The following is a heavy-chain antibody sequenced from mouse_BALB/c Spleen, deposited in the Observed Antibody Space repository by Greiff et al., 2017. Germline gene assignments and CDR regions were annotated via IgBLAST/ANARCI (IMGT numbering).Heavy chain of an antibody. CDR3: AKAANWDVGAMDY. V-gene: IGHV3-8*02. CDR2: ISYSGST. Sequence: EVMLVESGPSLVKPSQTLSLTCSVTGDSITSGYWNWIRKFPGNKLEYMGYISYSGSTYYNPSLKSRISITRDTSKNQYYLQLNSVTTEDTATYYCAKAANWDVGAMDYWGQGTSVTVSS. CDR1: GDSITSGY. D-gene: IGHD4-1*01. J-gene: IGHJ4*01.